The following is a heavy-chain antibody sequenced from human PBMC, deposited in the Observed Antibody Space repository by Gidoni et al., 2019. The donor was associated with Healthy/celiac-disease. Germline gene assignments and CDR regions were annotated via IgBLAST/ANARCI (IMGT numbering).Heavy chain of an antibody. Sequence: QLQLQESGPGLVKPSETLSLTCTVSGGSISSSTSYWGWLRQPPGKGLEWIGSIYYSGSTYYNPSLKSRVTISVDTSKNQFSLKLSSVTAADTAVYYCARHKGDFDYWGQGTLVTVSS. CDR3: ARHKGDFDY. V-gene: IGHV4-39*01. CDR2: IYYSGST. D-gene: IGHD3-16*01. CDR1: GGSISSSTSY. J-gene: IGHJ4*02.